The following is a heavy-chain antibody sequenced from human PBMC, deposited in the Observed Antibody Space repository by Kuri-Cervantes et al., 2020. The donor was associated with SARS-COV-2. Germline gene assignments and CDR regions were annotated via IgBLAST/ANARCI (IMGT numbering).Heavy chain of an antibody. CDR1: GGSISSYY. J-gene: IGHJ4*02. V-gene: IGHV4-59*01. CDR3: ARGGVTGTTSPNPFDY. D-gene: IGHD1-20*01. CDR2: IYYSGST. Sequence: SETLSLTCTVSGGSISSYYWSWIRQPPGKGLEWVGYIYYSGSTNYNPSLKSRVTISVDTSKNQFSLKLSSVPAADKAVYYCARGGVTGTTSPNPFDYWGQGTLVTVSS.